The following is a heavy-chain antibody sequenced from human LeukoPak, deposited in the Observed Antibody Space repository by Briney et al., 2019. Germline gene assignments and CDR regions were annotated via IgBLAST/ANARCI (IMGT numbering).Heavy chain of an antibody. Sequence: SVKVSCKASGGTFSSYAISWVRQAPGQGLEWMGGIIPIFGTANYAQKFQGRVTITADESTSTAYMELSSLRSEDTAVYYCAREIPRLRYFDWFPKGPGMGVWGKGTTVTVSS. CDR1: GGTFSSYA. J-gene: IGHJ6*04. CDR2: IIPIFGTA. V-gene: IGHV1-69*13. CDR3: AREIPRLRYFDWFPKGPGMGV. D-gene: IGHD3-9*01.